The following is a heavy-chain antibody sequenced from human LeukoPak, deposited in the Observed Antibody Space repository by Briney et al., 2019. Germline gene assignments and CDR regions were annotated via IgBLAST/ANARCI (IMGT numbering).Heavy chain of an antibody. CDR3: ARPVLSGAAAADFDY. CDR2: INPNSGGT. CDR1: GYTFTGDY. V-gene: IGHV1-2*02. J-gene: IGHJ4*02. Sequence: GASVKVSCKASGYTFTGDYMHWVRQAPGQGLEWMGWINPNSGGTNYAQKFQGRVTMSRDTSISTAYMELSRLRSDDTAVYYCARPVLSGAAAADFDYWGQGTLVTVSS. D-gene: IGHD6-13*01.